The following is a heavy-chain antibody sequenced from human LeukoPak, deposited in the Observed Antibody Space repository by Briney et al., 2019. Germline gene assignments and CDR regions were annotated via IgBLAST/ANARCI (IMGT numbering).Heavy chain of an antibody. CDR3: VRDRGTYRPIDY. CDR1: GFMFSSYS. V-gene: IGHV3-48*04. CDR2: ISSSSRTI. Sequence: GGSLRLSCTASGFMFSSYSMNWVRQAPGKGLEWVSYISSSSRTIYYADSVKGRFTISRDNAQNSLYLQMNSLRAEDTAIYYCVRDRGTYRPIDYWGQGTLVTVSS. J-gene: IGHJ4*02. D-gene: IGHD1-26*01.